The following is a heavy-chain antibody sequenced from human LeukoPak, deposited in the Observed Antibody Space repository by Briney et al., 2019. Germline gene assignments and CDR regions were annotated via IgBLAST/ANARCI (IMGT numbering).Heavy chain of an antibody. Sequence: GGSLRLSCVASGFTFSNYWMHWVRQAPGKGLVWVSRITSDGSGTVNADSVKDRFTISRDNTKNILYLQMNSLRADDTALYYCARDGSGSVDFDYWGQGTLVTVSS. V-gene: IGHV3-74*01. CDR2: ITSDGSGT. J-gene: IGHJ4*02. CDR1: GFTFSNYW. CDR3: ARDGSGSVDFDY. D-gene: IGHD2-2*03.